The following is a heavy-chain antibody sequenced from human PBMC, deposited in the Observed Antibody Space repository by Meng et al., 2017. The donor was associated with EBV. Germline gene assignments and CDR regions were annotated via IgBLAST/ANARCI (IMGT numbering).Heavy chain of an antibody. J-gene: IGHJ5*02. Sequence: HVQLQQWGAGLLKPCETLSLTLAVYGGSVNGYFWSWIRQPPGKGLEWIGELHHSGSTNYNPSLKSRLRISVDTSKNQFSLNLTSVTAADTAVYYCARPFPSWQSPRLDPFGAWGQGTLVTVSS. D-gene: IGHD6-19*01. CDR1: GGSVNGYF. CDR3: ARPFPSWQSPRLDPFGA. V-gene: IGHV4-34*01. CDR2: LHHSGST.